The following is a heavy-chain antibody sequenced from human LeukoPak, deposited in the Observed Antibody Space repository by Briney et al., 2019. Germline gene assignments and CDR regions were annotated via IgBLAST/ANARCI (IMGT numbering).Heavy chain of an antibody. D-gene: IGHD2-2*01. J-gene: IGHJ6*02. V-gene: IGHV1-69*13. Sequence: WASVKVSCKASGGTFSSYAISWVRQAPGQGLEWMGGIVPIFGTANYAQKFQGRVTITADESTSTAYMELSSLRSEDTAVYYCARVRGSSVYYYGMDVWGQGTTVTVSS. CDR1: GGTFSSYA. CDR2: IVPIFGTA. CDR3: ARVRGSSVYYYGMDV.